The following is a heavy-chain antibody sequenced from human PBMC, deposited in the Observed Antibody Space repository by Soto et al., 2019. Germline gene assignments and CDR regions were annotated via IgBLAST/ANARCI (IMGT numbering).Heavy chain of an antibody. Sequence: EVQLVESGGGLVKPGGSLRLSCAASGVTFTHAWMNWVRQDPGKGLEWVGRITSTTDGGTPDYAAPVKGRFTISRDDSESTLYLQMNSLKTEDTAVYYCTAAYGDYASDYWGQGTLVTVSS. CDR1: GVTFTHAW. J-gene: IGHJ4*02. CDR2: ITSTTDGGTP. D-gene: IGHD4-17*01. CDR3: TAAYGDYASDY. V-gene: IGHV3-15*01.